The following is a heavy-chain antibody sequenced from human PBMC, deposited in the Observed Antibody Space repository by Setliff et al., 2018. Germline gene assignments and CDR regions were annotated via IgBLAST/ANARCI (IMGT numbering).Heavy chain of an antibody. J-gene: IGHJ4*02. V-gene: IGHV1-24*01. D-gene: IGHD3-22*01. Sequence: ASVKVSCKVSGYTLTELSMHWVRQAPGKGLEWMGGFDPEDGETIYAQKFQGRVTMTEDTSTDTAYMELSSLRSEDTAVYYCATGLPYYDSSGYYLSDYWGQGTLVTVSS. CDR2: FDPEDGET. CDR3: ATGLPYYDSSGYYLSDY. CDR1: GYTLTELS.